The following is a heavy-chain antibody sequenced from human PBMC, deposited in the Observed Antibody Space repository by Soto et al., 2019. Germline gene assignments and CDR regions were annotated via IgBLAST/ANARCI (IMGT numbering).Heavy chain of an antibody. CDR3: ARGVGSSPPRY. J-gene: IGHJ4*02. D-gene: IGHD1-26*01. CDR2: IYDSGSP. Sequence: ETLSLTCTISGGSISVYYWSWIRQPPGQALEWIGYIYDSGSPYYNPSLRSRVIISAGTSKNQISLKLTSATAADTAVYYCARGVGSSPPRYWGRGTLVTVSS. CDR1: GGSISVYY. V-gene: IGHV4-59*01.